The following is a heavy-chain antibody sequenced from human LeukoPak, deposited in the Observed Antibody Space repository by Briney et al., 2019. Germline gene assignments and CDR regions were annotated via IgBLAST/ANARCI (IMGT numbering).Heavy chain of an antibody. J-gene: IGHJ4*02. CDR1: GGSFSGYY. D-gene: IGHD6-6*01. V-gene: IGHV4-34*01. Sequence: KPSETLSLTCAIYGGSFSGYYWSWIRQPPGRGLEWIGDINRSGSTTYNPSLKTRVTMSVDTSKNQFSLKLSSVTAADTAVYYCARVDPDSSSTLEVFDYWGQGTLVTVSS. CDR2: INRSGST. CDR3: ARVDPDSSSTLEVFDY.